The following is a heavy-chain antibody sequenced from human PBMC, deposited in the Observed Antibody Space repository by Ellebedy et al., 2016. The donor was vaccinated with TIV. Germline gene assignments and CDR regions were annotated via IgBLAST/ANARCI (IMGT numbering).Heavy chain of an antibody. CDR2: ISGSGGST. D-gene: IGHD4-17*01. J-gene: IGHJ4*02. Sequence: GESLQISXAASGFTFSSYAMSWVRQAPGKGLEWVSAISGSGGSTYYADSVKGRFTISRDNSKNTLYLQMNSLRAEDTALYYCAKAEGAYGDWGTAVDYWGQGTLVTVSS. CDR1: GFTFSSYA. CDR3: AKAEGAYGDWGTAVDY. V-gene: IGHV3-23*01.